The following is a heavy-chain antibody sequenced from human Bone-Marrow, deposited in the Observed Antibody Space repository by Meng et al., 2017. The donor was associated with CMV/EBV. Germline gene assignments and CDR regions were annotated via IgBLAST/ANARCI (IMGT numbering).Heavy chain of an antibody. J-gene: IGHJ6*02. CDR2: INHSGST. D-gene: IGHD1-26*01. CDR1: DGSFNAYY. V-gene: IGHV4-34*01. CDR3: ASESATYLGGRIYYHGMDV. Sequence: SETLSLTCTVYDGSFNAYYYNWFRQAPGKGLEWIGEINHSGSTNYNPSLKSRVTISVDKSKNQFSRRLSSVTAADTAVYYCASESATYLGGRIYYHGMDVWGQGTTVTVSS.